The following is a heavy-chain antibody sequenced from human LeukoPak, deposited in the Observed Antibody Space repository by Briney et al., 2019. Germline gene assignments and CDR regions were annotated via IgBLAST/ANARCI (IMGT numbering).Heavy chain of an antibody. CDR3: ARDPTGYSSGWYIVF. CDR1: GFTFSSYW. Sequence: GGSLRLSCAASGFTFSSYWMSWVRQAPGKGLEWVANIKQDGSEKYYVDSVKGRFTISRDNAKNSLYLQMNSLRAEDTAVYYCARDPTGYSSGWYIVFWGQGTLVTVSS. D-gene: IGHD6-19*01. V-gene: IGHV3-7*04. J-gene: IGHJ4*02. CDR2: IKQDGSEK.